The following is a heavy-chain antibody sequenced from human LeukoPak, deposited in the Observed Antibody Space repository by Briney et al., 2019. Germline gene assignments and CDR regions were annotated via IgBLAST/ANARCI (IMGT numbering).Heavy chain of an antibody. V-gene: IGHV3-23*01. Sequence: ETLSLTCAVYGGSFSGYYWSWIRQPPGRGLEWVSSIRPSGDNTYYGDSVKGRFTISRDNSKNTVYLQMNNMRVDDTAVYYCARVARWHWFDPWGQGTLVTVSS. CDR2: IRPSGDNT. J-gene: IGHJ5*02. CDR3: ARVARWHWFDP. D-gene: IGHD5-12*01. CDR1: GGSFSGYY.